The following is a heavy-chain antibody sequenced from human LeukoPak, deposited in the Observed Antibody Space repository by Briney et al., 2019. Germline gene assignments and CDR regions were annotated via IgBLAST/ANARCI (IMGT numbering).Heavy chain of an antibody. D-gene: IGHD3-22*01. J-gene: IGHJ4*02. V-gene: IGHV3-21*01. CDR1: GFTFNNYS. CDR2: ISRSSNYI. CDR3: ARHVVAVGFDY. Sequence: GGSLRLSCVASGFTFNNYSMNWVRQAPGKGLEWVSSISRSSNYIFYADSVKGRFTISRDNAKNSLYLQMNSLRAEDTAVYYCARHVVAVGFDYWGQGTLVTVSS.